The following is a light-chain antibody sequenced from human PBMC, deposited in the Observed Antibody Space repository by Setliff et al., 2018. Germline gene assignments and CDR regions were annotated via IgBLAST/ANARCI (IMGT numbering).Light chain of an antibody. CDR2: DVS. CDR1: SSDVGGYNY. CDR3: NSYTSSGTRV. V-gene: IGLV2-11*01. Sequence: QSALTQPRSVSGSPGQSVTISCTGTSSDVGGYNYVSWYQQHPGKAPKLMIYDVSKRPSWVPDRFSGSKSGNTASLTISGLQAEDEADYYCNSYTSSGTRVFGGGTKVTVL. J-gene: IGLJ2*01.